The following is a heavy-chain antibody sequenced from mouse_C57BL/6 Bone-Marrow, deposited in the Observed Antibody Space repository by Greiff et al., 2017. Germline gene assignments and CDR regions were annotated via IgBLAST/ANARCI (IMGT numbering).Heavy chain of an antibody. CDR2: IWSDGST. CDR3: ARHVTTGGAMAY. CDR1: GFSLTSYG. V-gene: IGHV2-6-1*01. D-gene: IGHD1-1*01. J-gene: IGHJ4*01. Sequence: VHLVESGPGLVAPSQSLSITCTVSGFSLTSYGVHWVRQPPGKGLEWLVVIWSDGSTNYNSALKPRLSISKDNSKSQVFLKMNSLQTDDTAMYYCARHVTTGGAMAYWGQGTSVTVSS.